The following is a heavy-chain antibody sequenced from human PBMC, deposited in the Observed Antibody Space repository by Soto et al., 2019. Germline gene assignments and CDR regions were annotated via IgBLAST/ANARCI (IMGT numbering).Heavy chain of an antibody. V-gene: IGHV3-23*01. J-gene: IGHJ4*02. CDR3: AKGRGGSGSLTPRVDF. CDR1: GFTFNNYA. CDR2: ISDGGDTT. Sequence: VQLLESGGGLVQPGGSLRLSCAASGFTFNNYAMTWVRQAPGKGLEWVSAISDGGDTTSYADSVKGRFTVSRDGSKNTLYLQMSSLRAEDTALYYCAKGRGGSGSLTPRVDFWGQGTLVTVSS. D-gene: IGHD3-10*01.